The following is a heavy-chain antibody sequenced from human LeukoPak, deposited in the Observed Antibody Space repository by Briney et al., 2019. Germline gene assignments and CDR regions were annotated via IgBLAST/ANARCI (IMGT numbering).Heavy chain of an antibody. D-gene: IGHD6-13*01. J-gene: IGHJ4*02. Sequence: GGSLRLSCAASGFTFSSYEMNWVRQAPGKGPVWVSRIKSDGSSTRFADSVQGRFTISRDNGKNTVYLQMNSLRAEDTAVYYCARGGDTSNWYPGYFDYWGQGALVTVSS. CDR2: IKSDGSST. V-gene: IGHV3-74*01. CDR1: GFTFSSYE. CDR3: ARGGDTSNWYPGYFDY.